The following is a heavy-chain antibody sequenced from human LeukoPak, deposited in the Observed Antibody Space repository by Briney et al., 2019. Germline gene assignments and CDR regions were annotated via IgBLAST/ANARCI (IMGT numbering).Heavy chain of an antibody. CDR2: IYYSGST. J-gene: IGHJ6*04. CDR3: ARDSVYYYGSGSALAYSYYGMDV. Sequence: PSETLSLTCTVSGGSVSSGSYYRSWIRQPPGKGLEWIGYIYYSGSTNYNPSLKSRVTISVDTSKNQFSLKLSSVTAADTAVYYCARDSVYYYGSGSALAYSYYGMDVWGKGTTVTVSS. V-gene: IGHV4-61*01. D-gene: IGHD3-10*01. CDR1: GGSVSSGSYY.